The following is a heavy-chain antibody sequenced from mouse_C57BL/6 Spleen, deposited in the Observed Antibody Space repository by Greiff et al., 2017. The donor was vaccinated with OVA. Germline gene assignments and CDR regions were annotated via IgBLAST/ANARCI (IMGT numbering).Heavy chain of an antibody. CDR1: GYSITSGYY. CDR2: ISYDGSN. J-gene: IGHJ3*01. V-gene: IGHV3-6*01. D-gene: IGHD2-3*01. Sequence: VQLKESGPGLVKPSQSLSLTCSVTGYSITSGYYWNWIRQFPGNKLEWMGYISYDGSNNYNPSLKNRISITRDTSKNQFFLKLNSVTTEDTATYYCASGGYYPAWFAYWGQGTLVTVSA. CDR3: ASGGYYPAWFAY.